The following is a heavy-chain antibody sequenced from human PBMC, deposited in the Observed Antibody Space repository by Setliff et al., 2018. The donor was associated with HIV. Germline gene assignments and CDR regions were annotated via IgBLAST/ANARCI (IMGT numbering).Heavy chain of an antibody. J-gene: IGHJ3*02. Sequence: PSETLSLTCTVSGVSTSSTSHYWRWIRQPPGKGLEWIGDVSHTGSTNYNPSLKSRITISADTPKNQFSLKLSSVTAADTAVYYCAREGTYSGTYWVRRVASFDIWGQGTMVTVSS. D-gene: IGHD1-26*01. CDR3: AREGTYSGTYWVRRVASFDI. CDR2: VSHTGST. V-gene: IGHV4-39*07. CDR1: GVSTSSTSHY.